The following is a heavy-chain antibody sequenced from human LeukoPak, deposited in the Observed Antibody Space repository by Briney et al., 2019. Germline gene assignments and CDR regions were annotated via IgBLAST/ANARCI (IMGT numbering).Heavy chain of an antibody. CDR3: AKDRGPGIAVAGGTLFDY. CDR2: IRYDGSNK. CDR1: GFTFSSYG. D-gene: IGHD6-19*01. J-gene: IGHJ4*02. Sequence: GGSLRLSCAASGFTFSSYGMHWVRQAPGKGLEWVAFIRYDGSNKYYADSVKGRFTISRDNSKNTLYLQMNSLRAEDTAVYYCAKDRGPGIAVAGGTLFDYWGQGTLVTVSS. V-gene: IGHV3-30*02.